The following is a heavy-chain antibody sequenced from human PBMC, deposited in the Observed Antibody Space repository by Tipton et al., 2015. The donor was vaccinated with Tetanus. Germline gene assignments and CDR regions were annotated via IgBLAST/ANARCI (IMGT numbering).Heavy chain of an antibody. CDR1: GYSFTSYW. V-gene: IGHV5-51*01. Sequence: EVQLVQSGAEVKKPGESLKISCKGSGYSFTSYWIGWVRQMPGKGLEWMGIIYPGDSDTRYSPSFQGQVTISADKSISTAYLQRSSLKASDTAMYYCAISRRGEVQGDAFDIWGQGTMVTVSS. CDR2: IYPGDSDT. CDR3: AISRRGEVQGDAFDI. D-gene: IGHD3-10*01. J-gene: IGHJ3*02.